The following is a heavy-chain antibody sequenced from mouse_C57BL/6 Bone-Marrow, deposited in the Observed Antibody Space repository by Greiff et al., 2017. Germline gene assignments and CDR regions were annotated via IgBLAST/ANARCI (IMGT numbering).Heavy chain of an antibody. Sequence: VQLQQSGAELVRPGASVKLSCTASGFNIKDDYMHWVKQRPEQGLAWIGWIDPENGDTEYASKFQGKATITADTSSNTAYLQLSSLTSEDTAVYYCTTAITTVSRGYAMDYWGQGTSVTVSS. V-gene: IGHV14-4*01. D-gene: IGHD1-1*01. J-gene: IGHJ4*01. CDR1: GFNIKDDY. CDR3: TTAITTVSRGYAMDY. CDR2: IDPENGDT.